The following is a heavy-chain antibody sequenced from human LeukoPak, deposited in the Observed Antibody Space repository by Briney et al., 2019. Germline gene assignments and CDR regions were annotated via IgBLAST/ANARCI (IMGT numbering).Heavy chain of an antibody. D-gene: IGHD4/OR15-4a*01. CDR1: GFTFSSYW. CDR2: INSDGSST. Sequence: WGSLRLSCAASGFTFSSYWMHWVRQAPGKGLVWVSRINSDGSSTIYADSVKGRFTISRDNAKNTLYLQMKSLRAEDTAVYYCAREVVLTGTSVFDYWGRGTLVTVSS. J-gene: IGHJ4*02. V-gene: IGHV3-74*01. CDR3: AREVVLTGTSVFDY.